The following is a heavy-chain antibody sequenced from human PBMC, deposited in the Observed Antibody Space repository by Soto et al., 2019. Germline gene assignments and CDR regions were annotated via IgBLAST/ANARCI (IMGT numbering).Heavy chain of an antibody. J-gene: IGHJ4*02. Sequence: QVQLVESGGGVVQPGRSLRLSCAASGFTFSSYAMHWVRQAPGKGLEWVVVISYDGSNKYYADSVKGRFTISRDNSKNTLYLQMNSLRAEDTAVYYCAREYGITGTTFDYWGQGTLVTVSS. V-gene: IGHV3-30-3*01. CDR3: AREYGITGTTFDY. D-gene: IGHD1-7*01. CDR2: ISYDGSNK. CDR1: GFTFSSYA.